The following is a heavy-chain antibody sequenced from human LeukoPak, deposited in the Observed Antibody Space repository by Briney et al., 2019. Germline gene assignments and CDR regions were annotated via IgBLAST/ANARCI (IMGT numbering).Heavy chain of an antibody. D-gene: IGHD4-11*01. CDR2: INPNSGGT. Sequence: ASVKVSCKASGYTFTGYYIHWVRQAPGQRLKCMGRINPNSGGTNYAQKLQGRVTVARDTSISTAYMELSRLRSDDTAVCYCARGSVRTTVTTGGDYWGQGTLVTVSS. CDR1: GYTFTGYY. J-gene: IGHJ4*02. V-gene: IGHV1-2*02. CDR3: ARGSVRTTVTTGGDY.